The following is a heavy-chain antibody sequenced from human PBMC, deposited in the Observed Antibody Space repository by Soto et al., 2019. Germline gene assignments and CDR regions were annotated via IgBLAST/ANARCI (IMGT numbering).Heavy chain of an antibody. CDR1: GGSISSSSYY. CDR2: IYYSGST. J-gene: IGHJ6*02. CDR3: ARRGLLRFWYYGMDV. D-gene: IGHD2-15*01. Sequence: PSETLSLTCTVSGGSISSSSYYWGWIRQPPGKGLEWIGSIYYSGSTYYNPSLKSRVTISVDTSKNQFSLKLSSVTAADTAVYYCARRGLLRFWYYGMDVWGQGTTVTVSS. V-gene: IGHV4-39*01.